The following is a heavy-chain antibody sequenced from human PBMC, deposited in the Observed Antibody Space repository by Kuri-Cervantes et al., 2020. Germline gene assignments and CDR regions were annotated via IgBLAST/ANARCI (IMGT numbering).Heavy chain of an antibody. D-gene: IGHD2-2*02. CDR1: VGIFSSYG. CDR2: IIPVFGTA. Sequence: SVKVSCKASVGIFSSYGISWVRQAPGQGPEWMGGIIPVFGTANYAQQFQGKVTITADKSTSAAYMELSSLRSEDTAVYYCATVEHCSSTSCYTFDPWGQGTLVTVSS. V-gene: IGHV1-69*06. CDR3: ATVEHCSSTSCYTFDP. J-gene: IGHJ5*02.